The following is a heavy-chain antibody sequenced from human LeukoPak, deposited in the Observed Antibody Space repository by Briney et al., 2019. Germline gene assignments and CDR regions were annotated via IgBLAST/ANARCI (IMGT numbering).Heavy chain of an antibody. V-gene: IGHV4-34*01. CDR1: GGSFSGYY. CDR2: INHSGST. Sequence: SETLSLTCAVYGGSFSGYYWSWIRQPPGKGLEWIGEINHSGSTNYNPSLKSRVTISVDTSKNQFSLKLSSVTAADTAVYYCARGPPLVVAALPGSHYFDYWGQGTLVTVSS. CDR3: ARGPPLVVAALPGSHYFDY. D-gene: IGHD2-15*01. J-gene: IGHJ4*02.